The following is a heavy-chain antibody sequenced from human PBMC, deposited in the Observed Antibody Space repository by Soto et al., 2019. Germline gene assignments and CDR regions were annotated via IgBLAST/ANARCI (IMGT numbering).Heavy chain of an antibody. J-gene: IGHJ6*02. CDR3: ARTVGATVYYYGMDV. CDR2: IYPGDSDT. D-gene: IGHD1-26*01. Sequence: ESLKISCKGSGYSFTSYWIGWVRQMPGKGLEWMGIIYPGDSDTRYSPSFQGQVTISADKSISTAYLQWSSLKASDTAMYYCARTVGATVYYYGMDVWGQGTTVTVSS. CDR1: GYSFTSYW. V-gene: IGHV5-51*01.